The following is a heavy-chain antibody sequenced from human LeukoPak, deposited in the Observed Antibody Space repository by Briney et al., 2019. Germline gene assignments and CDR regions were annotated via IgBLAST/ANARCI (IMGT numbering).Heavy chain of an antibody. CDR2: FDPEDGET. D-gene: IGHD6-13*01. CDR1: GYTLTELS. CDR3: ATGFDSSSWYPFDY. V-gene: IGHV1-24*01. J-gene: IGHJ4*02. Sequence: ASVKVSCKVSGYTLTELSMHWVRQAPGKGPEWMGGFDPEDGETIYAQKFQGRVTMTEDTSTDTAYMELSSLRSEDTAVYYCATGFDSSSWYPFDYWGQGTLVTVSS.